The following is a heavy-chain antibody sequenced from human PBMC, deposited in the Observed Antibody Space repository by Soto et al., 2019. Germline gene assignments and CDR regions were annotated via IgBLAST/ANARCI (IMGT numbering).Heavy chain of an antibody. D-gene: IGHD3-16*01. CDR2: IYWDDDK. CDR1: GFSLSTSGVG. J-gene: IGHJ3*02. V-gene: IGHV2-5*02. Sequence: QITLKESGPTLVKPTQTLTLTCTFSGFSLSTSGVGVGWIRQPPGKALEWLALIYWDDDKRYSPSLKSRLTITKHTSKNQVVLTMTNMDPVDTATYYCAHKSRGLDAFDIWGQGTMVTVSS. CDR3: AHKSRGLDAFDI.